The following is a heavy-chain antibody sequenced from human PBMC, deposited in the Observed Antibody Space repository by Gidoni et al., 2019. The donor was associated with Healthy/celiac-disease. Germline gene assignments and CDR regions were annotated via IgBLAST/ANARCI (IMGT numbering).Heavy chain of an antibody. Sequence: QVQLVQSGAEVKKPGASVKVSCKASGYTFTSYGISWVRQAPGKGLEWMGWISAYNGNTNYAQELQGRVTMTTDTSTSTAYMERRSVRSDDTAVYYCARGGIAAAGIWGAGYYYYMDVWGKGTTVTVSS. V-gene: IGHV1-18*04. CDR1: GYTFTSYG. CDR3: ARGGIAAAGIWGAGYYYYMDV. J-gene: IGHJ6*03. CDR2: ISAYNGNT. D-gene: IGHD6-13*01.